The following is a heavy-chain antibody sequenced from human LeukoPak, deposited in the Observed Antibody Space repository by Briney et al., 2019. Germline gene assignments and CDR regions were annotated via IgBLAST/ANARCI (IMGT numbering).Heavy chain of an antibody. CDR3: ARDRDSGYDFDY. J-gene: IGHJ4*02. Sequence: GGSLRLSCAASGFTVSSNYMSWVRQAPGKGLEWVSVIYSGGSTYYADSVKGRFTISRDNSKNTLYLQMNSLRAEDTAVYYCARDRDSGYDFDYWGQGTLVTVSS. D-gene: IGHD5-12*01. CDR2: IYSGGST. V-gene: IGHV3-66*01. CDR1: GFTVSSNY.